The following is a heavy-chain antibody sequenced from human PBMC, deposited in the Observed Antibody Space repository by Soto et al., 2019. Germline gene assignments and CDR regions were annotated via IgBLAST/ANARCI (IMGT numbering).Heavy chain of an antibody. CDR3: ARAPLNYDSSGYHFDY. CDR2: ISSSSSTI. Sequence: SGGSLRLSCAASGFTFITYSMNWVRQAPGKGLEWVSYISSSSSTIHYADSVKGRFTISRDNAKNSLYLQMNSLRAEDTAVYYCARAPLNYDSSGYHFDYWGQGPLVTVSS. V-gene: IGHV3-48*01. D-gene: IGHD3-22*01. J-gene: IGHJ4*02. CDR1: GFTFITYS.